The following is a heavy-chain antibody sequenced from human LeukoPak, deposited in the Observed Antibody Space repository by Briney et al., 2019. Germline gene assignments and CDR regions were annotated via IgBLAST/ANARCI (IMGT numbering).Heavy chain of an antibody. CDR1: GFTFSSYG. Sequence: GGSLRLSCAASGFTFSSYGMHWVRQAPGKGLEWVAFIRYDGSNKYYADSVKGRFTISRDNSKNTLYLQMNSLGAEDTGVYYCAKVFSSRGADYFDYWGQGTLVTVSS. CDR2: IRYDGSNK. D-gene: IGHD6-13*01. V-gene: IGHV3-30*02. CDR3: AKVFSSRGADYFDY. J-gene: IGHJ4*02.